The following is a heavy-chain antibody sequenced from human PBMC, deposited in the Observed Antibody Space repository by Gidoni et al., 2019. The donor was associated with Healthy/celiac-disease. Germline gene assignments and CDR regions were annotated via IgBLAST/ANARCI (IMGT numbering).Heavy chain of an antibody. CDR2: IYYSGST. D-gene: IGHD3-10*01. J-gene: IGHJ5*02. Sequence: QVQLQESGPGLVKPSQTLSLTCTVSGGSTSSGDYYWSWIRQPPGKGLEWIGYIYYSGSTYYNPSLKSRVTISVDTSKNQFSLKLSSVTAADTAVYYCARVLGFGELLGWFDPWGQGTLVTVSS. CDR3: ARVLGFGELLGWFDP. V-gene: IGHV4-30-4*01. CDR1: GGSTSSGDYY.